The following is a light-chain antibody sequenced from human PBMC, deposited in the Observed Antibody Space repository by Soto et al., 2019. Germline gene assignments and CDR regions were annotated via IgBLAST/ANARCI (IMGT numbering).Light chain of an antibody. CDR1: QDINVY. CDR3: QHGYVAPYS. J-gene: IGKJ2*03. Sequence: DIQVTQSPSSVSASIGDTVTITCRASQDINVYSNWYQQKPGEVPKLLIYSASTLHNGVPSRFTGSGSETDFTLTITSLQPEDFATYYCQHGYVAPYSFGQGTKVDI. CDR2: SAS. V-gene: IGKV1-39*01.